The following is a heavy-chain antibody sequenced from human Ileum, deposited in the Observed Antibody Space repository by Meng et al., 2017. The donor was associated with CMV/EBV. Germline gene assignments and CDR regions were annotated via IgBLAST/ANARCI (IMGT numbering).Heavy chain of an antibody. CDR1: GYTFTTCY. D-gene: IGHD3-16*01. J-gene: IGHJ5*02. CDR3: AREGLRGGGWFDP. CDR2: IDPNDGST. Sequence: KASGYTFTTCYIPWMRQAPGLGLGWMGVIDPNDGSTSYSQKFQGRVTVTRDTSTSTVYMELGGLTSEDTAVYYCAREGLRGGGWFDPWAQGTLVTVSS. V-gene: IGHV1-46*01.